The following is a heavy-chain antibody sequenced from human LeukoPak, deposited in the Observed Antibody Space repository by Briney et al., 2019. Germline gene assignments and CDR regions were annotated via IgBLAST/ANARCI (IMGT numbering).Heavy chain of an antibody. CDR2: XXPILGXX. D-gene: IGHD6-13*01. J-gene: IGHJ4*02. Sequence: SVKVSCKXXGGTFXSYAXXXXXXXPGQXXXXXXXXXPILGXXXYXXKFXXXXXXXADKSTSTAYMELSSLRSEDTAVYYCARGVGDGLAAAGNCFDYWGQGTLVTVSS. CDR3: ARGVGDGLAAAGNCFDY. V-gene: IGHV1-69*10. CDR1: GGTFXSYA.